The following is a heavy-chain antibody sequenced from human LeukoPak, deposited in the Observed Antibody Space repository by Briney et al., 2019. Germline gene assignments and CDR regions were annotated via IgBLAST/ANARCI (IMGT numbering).Heavy chain of an antibody. J-gene: IGHJ6*03. CDR1: GYSIISDYY. V-gene: IGHV4-61*01. CDR3: ARAAQGRSNKYYYYYYMDV. D-gene: IGHD1-26*01. CDR2: IYYSGST. Sequence: ETLSLTCAVSGYSIISDYYWSWIRQPPGKGLEWIGYIYYSGSTNYNPSLKSRVTISVDTSKNQFSLKLSSVTAADTAVYYCARAAQGRSNKYYYYYYMDVWGKGTTVTVSS.